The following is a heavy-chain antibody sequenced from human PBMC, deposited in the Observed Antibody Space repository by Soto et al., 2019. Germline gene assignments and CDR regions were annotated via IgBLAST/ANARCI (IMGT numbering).Heavy chain of an antibody. CDR3: ARGHRSSSWFAEYFQH. CDR1: GYTFTSYY. V-gene: IGHV1-46*01. D-gene: IGHD6-13*01. Sequence: GASVKVSCKASGYTFTSYYMHWVRQAPGQGLEWMGIINPSGGSTSYAQKFQGRVTMTRDTSMSTVYMELSSLRSEDTAVYYCARGHRSSSWFAEYFQHWGQGTLVTVSS. CDR2: INPSGGST. J-gene: IGHJ1*01.